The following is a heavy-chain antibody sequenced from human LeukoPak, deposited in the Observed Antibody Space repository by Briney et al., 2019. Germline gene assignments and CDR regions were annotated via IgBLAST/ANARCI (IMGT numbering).Heavy chain of an antibody. D-gene: IGHD4-17*01. V-gene: IGHV3-48*04. CDR1: AFTFNTYS. CDR2: ITSSSSTM. CDR3: ARVSPNTVTTLQYFDY. Sequence: PGGSLRLSCAASAFTFNTYSMNWVRQAPGQGLEWISYITSSSSTMFYADSVRGRFTISRDNAKNSLYLQMNSLRAEDTAVYYCARVSPNTVTTLQYFDYWGQGTLVTVSS. J-gene: IGHJ4*02.